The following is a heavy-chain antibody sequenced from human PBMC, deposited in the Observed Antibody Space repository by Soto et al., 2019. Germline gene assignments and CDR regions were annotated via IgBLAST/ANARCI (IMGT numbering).Heavy chain of an antibody. CDR1: GSPFSTIV. CDR3: ARAGCDGGSCYTLVGLRYGMDV. V-gene: IGHV3-30-3*01. D-gene: IGHD2-15*01. J-gene: IGHJ6*02. CDR2: ISYVGNNK. Sequence: QVQLVESGGALVKPGRPLGLPCEASGSPFSTIVMPWFRQAPGRGLGGVAIISYVGNNKYYAASVKGRFTISRDNSKNTLYLQMNSLRAEDTAVYYCARAGCDGGSCYTLVGLRYGMDVWGQGTTVTVSS.